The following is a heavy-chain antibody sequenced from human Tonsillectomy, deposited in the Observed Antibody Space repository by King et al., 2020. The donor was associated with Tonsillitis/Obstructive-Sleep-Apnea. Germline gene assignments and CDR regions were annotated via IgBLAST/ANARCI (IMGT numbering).Heavy chain of an antibody. Sequence: VQLVESGGGLVQPGRSLRLSCAASGFTFDDYAMHWVRQAPGKGLEWVSGISWNSGSIGYADSVKGRFTISRDNAKNSLYLLINSLRDEATALYYCAKAREVGSTMPPDAFDIWGQGKMVTVSS. CDR2: ISWNSGSI. CDR3: AKAREVGSTMPPDAFDI. V-gene: IGHV3-9*01. D-gene: IGHD1-26*01. J-gene: IGHJ3*02. CDR1: GFTFDDYA.